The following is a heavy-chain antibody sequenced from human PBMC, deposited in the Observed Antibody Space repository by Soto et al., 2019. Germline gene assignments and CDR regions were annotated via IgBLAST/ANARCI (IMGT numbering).Heavy chain of an antibody. Sequence: EVQLVESGGGLFQPEGSLRLSCEASGFTFSNYWMHWVRQAPGKGLVWVSHINNDGSDPIYADSVKGRFTISRDNAKNTVYLQMNSLRAEDTAVYYCARGYPNYSNFAYWGQGSLVTVSS. CDR3: ARGYPNYSNFAY. CDR2: INNDGSDP. V-gene: IGHV3-74*01. J-gene: IGHJ4*02. CDR1: GFTFSNYW. D-gene: IGHD2-21*01.